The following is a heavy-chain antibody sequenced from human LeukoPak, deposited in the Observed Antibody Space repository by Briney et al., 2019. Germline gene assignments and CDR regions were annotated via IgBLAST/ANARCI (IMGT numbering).Heavy chain of an antibody. V-gene: IGHV1-69*05. CDR3: TAAAVSDYFDSSDYFLFDQ. J-gene: IGHJ4*02. D-gene: IGHD3-22*01. CDR1: GGTFSNSA. Sequence: ASVKVSCKASGGTFSNSAINWVRQAPGQGLEWVGGLIPMFGTTTSAQKFQARVTITTDESTSTAYMELSSLRSQDTAVYYCTAAAVSDYFDSSDYFLFDQWGQGTLVTVSS. CDR2: LIPMFGTT.